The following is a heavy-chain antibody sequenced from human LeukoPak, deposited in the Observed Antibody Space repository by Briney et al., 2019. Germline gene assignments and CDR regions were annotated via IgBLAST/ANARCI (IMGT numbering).Heavy chain of an antibody. V-gene: IGHV3-11*01. J-gene: IGHJ6*03. CDR1: GFTFSDYY. CDR2: ISSSGSTI. Sequence: GGSLRLSCAASGFTFSDYYMSWLRQAPGKGLEWVSYISSSGSTIYYADSVKGRFTISRDNAKNSLYLQMNSLRAEDTAVYYCARQISDNYHYYYMDVWGKGTTVTVSS. D-gene: IGHD4/OR15-4a*01. CDR3: ARQISDNYHYYYMDV.